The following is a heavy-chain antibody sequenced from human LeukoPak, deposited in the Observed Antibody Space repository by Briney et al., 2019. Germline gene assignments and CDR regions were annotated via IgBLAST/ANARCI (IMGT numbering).Heavy chain of an antibody. Sequence: SETLSLTCTVSGGSISSSSYYWGWIRQPPGKGLEWIGSIYYSGSTYYNPSLKSQVTISVDTSKNQFSLKLSSVTAADTAVYYCARDTRYSSTLDYWGQGTLVTVSS. CDR1: GGSISSSSYY. CDR3: ARDTRYSSTLDY. CDR2: IYYSGST. V-gene: IGHV4-39*07. D-gene: IGHD6-13*01. J-gene: IGHJ4*02.